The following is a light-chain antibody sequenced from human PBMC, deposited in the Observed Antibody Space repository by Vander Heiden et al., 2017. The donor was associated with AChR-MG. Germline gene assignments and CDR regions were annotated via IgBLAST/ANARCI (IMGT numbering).Light chain of an antibody. V-gene: IGKV3-20*01. CDR2: GAS. J-gene: IGKJ1*01. Sequence: EMGLTQSPGTLSLSPGERATLSCRASQSVSSIYLAWYQQKPGQAPRLLIYGASSRASGIPDRFSGSGSGTDLTLTVSRLQPEDFAVYYCQQYGSSPWTFGQGTQVEIK. CDR3: QQYGSSPWT. CDR1: QSVSSIY.